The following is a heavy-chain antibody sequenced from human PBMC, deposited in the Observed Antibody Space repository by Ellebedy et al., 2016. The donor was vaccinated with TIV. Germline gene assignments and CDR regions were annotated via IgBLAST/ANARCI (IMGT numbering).Heavy chain of an antibody. D-gene: IGHD3-10*01. Sequence: GGSLRLSXAASGFTFSSHAMNWVRQAPGKGLEWVSTISGSGGSTYYADFVKGRFTISRDNSKNTLYLQMNSLRADDTAIYYCAKDTGYGAGHFDYWGQGTLVTVSS. CDR3: AKDTGYGAGHFDY. V-gene: IGHV3-23*01. J-gene: IGHJ4*02. CDR1: GFTFSSHA. CDR2: ISGSGGST.